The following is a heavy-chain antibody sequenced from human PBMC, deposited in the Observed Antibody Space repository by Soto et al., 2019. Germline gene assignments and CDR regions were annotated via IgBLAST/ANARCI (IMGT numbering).Heavy chain of an antibody. CDR1: GGSVSRPGFY. Sequence: SETLSLTCTVSGGSVSRPGFYWSWVRQVPGKGLEWIGYIFYSGSTSYNPSLKSRVTISADTSKNQFSLRLSSVTAADTAVYYCARELRGSSTYGPHFDFWGQGALVTVSS. CDR3: ARELRGSSTYGPHFDF. CDR2: IFYSGST. D-gene: IGHD3-10*01. J-gene: IGHJ4*02. V-gene: IGHV4-31*03.